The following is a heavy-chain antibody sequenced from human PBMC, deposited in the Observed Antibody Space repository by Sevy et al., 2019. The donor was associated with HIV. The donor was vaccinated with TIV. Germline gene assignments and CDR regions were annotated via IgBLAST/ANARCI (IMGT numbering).Heavy chain of an antibody. D-gene: IGHD3-3*01. J-gene: IGHJ5*02. Sequence: ASVKVSYKASGGTFSSYAISWVRQAPGQGLEWMGGIIPIFGTANCAQKFQGRVTITADESTSTAYMELSSLRSEDTAMYYCARESHYDSNPAPWGQGTLVTVSS. CDR1: GGTFSSYA. V-gene: IGHV1-69*13. CDR2: IIPIFGTA. CDR3: ARESHYDSNPAP.